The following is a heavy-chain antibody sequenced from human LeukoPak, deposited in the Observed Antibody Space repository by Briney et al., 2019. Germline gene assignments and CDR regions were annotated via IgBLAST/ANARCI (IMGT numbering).Heavy chain of an antibody. CDR2: MYHSGST. J-gene: IGHJ4*02. CDR3: ARITAMVRGVIHG. CDR1: GYSINSAYY. Sequence: SETLSLTCTVSGYSINSAYYWGWIRQPPGKGLEWIGSMYHSGSTYYNPSLQSRVTISVDTSKNQFSLKLSSVTAADTAVYYCARITAMVRGVIHGWGQGTLVTVSS. V-gene: IGHV4-38-2*02. D-gene: IGHD3-10*01.